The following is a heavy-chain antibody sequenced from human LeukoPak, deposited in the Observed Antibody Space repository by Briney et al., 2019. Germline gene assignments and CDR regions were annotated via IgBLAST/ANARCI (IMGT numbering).Heavy chain of an antibody. CDR2: IYTSGST. CDR1: GGSISSGSYY. D-gene: IGHD3-10*01. V-gene: IGHV4-61*02. CDR3: ARDGAGRQFRNYYYGSGSYYDII. J-gene: IGHJ3*02. Sequence: SETLSLTCTVSGGSISSGSYYWSWIRQPAGKGLEWIGRIYTSGSTNYNPSLKSRVTISVDTSKNQFSLKLSSVTAADTAVYYCARDGAGRQFRNYYYGSGSYYDIIWGQGTMVTVSS.